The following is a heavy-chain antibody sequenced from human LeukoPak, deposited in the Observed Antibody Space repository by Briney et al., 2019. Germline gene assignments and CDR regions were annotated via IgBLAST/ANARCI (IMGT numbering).Heavy chain of an antibody. Sequence: GGSLRLSCAASGFTFSSYSMNWVRQAPGKGLEWVSSISSSSSYIYYADSVKGRFTISRDNAKNSLYLQMNSLRAEDTAVYYCARALHYYGSGSRYYYGMDVWGQGTTVTVSS. CDR3: ARALHYYGSGSRYYYGMDV. CDR1: GFTFSSYS. CDR2: ISSSSSYI. D-gene: IGHD3-10*01. V-gene: IGHV3-21*01. J-gene: IGHJ6*02.